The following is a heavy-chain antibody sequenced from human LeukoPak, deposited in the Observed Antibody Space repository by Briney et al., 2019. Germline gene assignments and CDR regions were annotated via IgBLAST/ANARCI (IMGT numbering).Heavy chain of an antibody. CDR1: GGTFSTYA. Sequence: SVKVSCKTSGGTFSTYAITWVRQTPGQGLEWMGGIIPMFGTANYAQKFQDRVTITADTSTSTAYMELRSLTSDDTAVYYCARSGRGTYYYFDLWGQGTLVTVSS. V-gene: IGHV1-69*06. CDR2: IIPMFGTA. D-gene: IGHD1-26*01. J-gene: IGHJ4*02. CDR3: ARSGRGTYYYFDL.